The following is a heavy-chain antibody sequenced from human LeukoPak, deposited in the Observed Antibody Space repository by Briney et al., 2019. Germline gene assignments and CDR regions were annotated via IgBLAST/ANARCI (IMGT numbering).Heavy chain of an antibody. J-gene: IGHJ4*02. Sequence: LSETLSLTSTIAGGSVSDYYWTWIRQSPGRGLEWIGYIYYTGSTTYNPSLKSRVTISADTSKNQFSLKLSSVTAADTAVYYCASRKLGNDYWGQGTLVTVSS. CDR2: IYYTGST. D-gene: IGHD7-27*01. CDR1: GGSVSDYY. V-gene: IGHV4-59*02. CDR3: ASRKLGNDY.